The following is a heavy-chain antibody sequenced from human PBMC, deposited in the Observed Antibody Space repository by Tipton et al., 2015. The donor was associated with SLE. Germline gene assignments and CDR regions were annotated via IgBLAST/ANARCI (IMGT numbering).Heavy chain of an antibody. CDR1: GFTFSDYY. Sequence: SLRLSCAGSGFTFSDYYMSWIRQAPGKGLEWVSYISSSGSTIYYADSVKGRFTISRDNAKNSLYLQMNSLRAEDTAVYYCAIGPPYCGGDCYAQHWGQGTLVTVSS. D-gene: IGHD2-21*01. CDR3: AIGPPYCGGDCYAQH. J-gene: IGHJ1*01. CDR2: ISSSGSTI. V-gene: IGHV3-11*01.